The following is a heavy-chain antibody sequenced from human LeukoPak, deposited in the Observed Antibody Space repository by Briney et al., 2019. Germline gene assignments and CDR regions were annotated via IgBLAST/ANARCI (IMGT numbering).Heavy chain of an antibody. J-gene: IGHJ4*02. CDR1: GFTFSDYS. Sequence: PGGSLRLSCAASGFTFSDYSMNWVRQAPGKGLEWVSYISSGASTIYYADSVKGRFTISRDNAENSLYLQMNSLREEDTAVYYCASGHYYDYWGQGTLVTVSS. V-gene: IGHV3-48*02. CDR2: ISSGASTI. CDR3: ASGHYYDY. D-gene: IGHD3-22*01.